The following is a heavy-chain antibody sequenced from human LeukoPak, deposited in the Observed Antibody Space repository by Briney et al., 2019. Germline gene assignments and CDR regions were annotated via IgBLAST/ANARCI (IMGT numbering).Heavy chain of an antibody. V-gene: IGHV4-39*07. Sequence: SETLSLTCSVSGSSMRSGGYYWLWIRQPPGRELEWIGSIYYSGDTYYNPSVESRVTLSLDTSNNQFSLELTAVTAADTALYYCARRGQLLPVDAFDVWGQGTMVTVSS. J-gene: IGHJ3*01. CDR2: IYYSGDT. D-gene: IGHD2-2*01. CDR3: ARRGQLLPVDAFDV. CDR1: GSSMRSGGYY.